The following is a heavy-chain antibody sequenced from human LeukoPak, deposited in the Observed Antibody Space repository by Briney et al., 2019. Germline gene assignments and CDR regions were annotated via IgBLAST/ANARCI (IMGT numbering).Heavy chain of an antibody. J-gene: IGHJ6*02. Sequence: ASVKVSCKASGYTFTSYYMHWVRQAPGQGLEWMGIINPSGGSTSYAQKFQGRVTMTRDTSTSTVYMELSSLRSEDTAVYYCARGHPGSSGPHEYYYYGMDVWGQGTTATVSS. CDR2: INPSGGST. V-gene: IGHV1-46*01. CDR3: ARGHPGSSGPHEYYYYGMDV. D-gene: IGHD6-19*01. CDR1: GYTFTSYY.